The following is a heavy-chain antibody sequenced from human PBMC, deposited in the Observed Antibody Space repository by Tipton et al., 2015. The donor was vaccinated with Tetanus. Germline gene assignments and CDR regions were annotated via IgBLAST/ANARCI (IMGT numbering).Heavy chain of an antibody. Sequence: QSGAEVKKPGASVKVSCKASGYTFTGYYMHWVRQAPGQGLEWMGWINPNSGGTNYAQKFQGRVTMTRDTSISTAYMELSRLRSDDTAVYYCARSSRVVVAATKRYFDYWGQGALVTVSS. V-gene: IGHV1-2*02. CDR1: GYTFTGYY. J-gene: IGHJ4*02. CDR3: ARSSRVVVAATKRYFDY. D-gene: IGHD2-15*01. CDR2: INPNSGGT.